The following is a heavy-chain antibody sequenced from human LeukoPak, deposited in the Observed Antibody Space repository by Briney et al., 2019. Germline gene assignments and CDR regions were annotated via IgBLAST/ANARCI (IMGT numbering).Heavy chain of an antibody. Sequence: SETLSLTRTVSGVSISHYYWTWIRQPAGGGLEWIGRIDTSGSTNYNPSLKSRVTMSSDTSNNQFSLNLMSVDATDTAVYYCARGQWQIDYWGQGILVTVSP. V-gene: IGHV4-4*07. D-gene: IGHD6-19*01. CDR3: ARGQWQIDY. CDR1: GVSISHYY. J-gene: IGHJ4*02. CDR2: IDTSGST.